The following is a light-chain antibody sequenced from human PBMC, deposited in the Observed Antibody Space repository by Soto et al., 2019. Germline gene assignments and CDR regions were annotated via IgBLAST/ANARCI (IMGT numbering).Light chain of an antibody. Sequence: QSVMTQPPSVSAAPGQRVTISCSGSSSNIGGNSVSWYQQLPGTAPKLLIYVDDKRPSGIPDRFSGSKSGTSATLGITGFQTGDEADHYCGSWDSSLSAYVFGTGTKLTVL. J-gene: IGLJ1*01. CDR3: GSWDSSLSAYV. CDR1: SSNIGGNS. V-gene: IGLV1-51*01. CDR2: VDD.